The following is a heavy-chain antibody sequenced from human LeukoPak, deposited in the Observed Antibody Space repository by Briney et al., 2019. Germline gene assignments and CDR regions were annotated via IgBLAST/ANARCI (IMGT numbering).Heavy chain of an antibody. CDR1: GYTFTSYG. J-gene: IGHJ4*02. CDR3: GRKAGDCGGGSCYSIDY. V-gene: IGHV1-69*05. CDR2: IIPIFGTA. Sequence: SVKVSCKASGYTFTSYGISWVRQAPGQRLEWMGGIIPIFGTANYAQKFQGRVTITTDESTSTAYMEVSSLRSEDTAVYYCGRKAGDCGGGSCYSIDYWGQGTLVTVSS. D-gene: IGHD2-15*01.